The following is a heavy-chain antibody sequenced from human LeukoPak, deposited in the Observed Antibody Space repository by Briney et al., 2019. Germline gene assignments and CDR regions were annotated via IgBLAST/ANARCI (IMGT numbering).Heavy chain of an antibody. CDR3: AREFDFWSGYYGNGMDV. CDR1: GYTFTSYG. D-gene: IGHD3-3*01. CDR2: ISAYNGNT. Sequence: ASVKVSCKASGYTFTSYGTSWVRQAPGHGLECMGWISAYNGNTNYAQKLQGRVTMTTDTSTSTAYMEVRSLRSDDTAVYYCAREFDFWSGYYGNGMDVWGQGTKVTVSS. J-gene: IGHJ6*02. V-gene: IGHV1-18*01.